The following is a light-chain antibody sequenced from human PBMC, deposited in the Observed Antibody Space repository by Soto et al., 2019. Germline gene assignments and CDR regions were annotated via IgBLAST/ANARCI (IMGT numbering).Light chain of an antibody. CDR3: QTWGSGWV. V-gene: IGLV4-69*01. CDR2: VNSDGSH. J-gene: IGLJ3*02. CDR1: SGHSPYA. Sequence: QLVLTQSPSASASLGASVTLTCTLSSGHSPYAIAWHQQQPERGPRYLMRVNSDGSHSKGDGIPDRFSGSSSGSARYLTISRLQSEDDGDYYCQTWGSGWVFGGGTKLTVL.